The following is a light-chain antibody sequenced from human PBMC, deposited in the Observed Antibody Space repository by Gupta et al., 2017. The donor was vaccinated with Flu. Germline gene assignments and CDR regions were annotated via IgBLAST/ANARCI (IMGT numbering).Light chain of an antibody. J-gene: IGKJ1*01. Sequence: DIQMTQSPSSLSASVGDRVTITCRASQGIRNDLAWYQQKPGKAPKRLIYAASSLQSGVPSRFSGSGSGTEFTLTISSLQPDDFATYYCLQHNIYLWTFGQGTKVEIK. CDR2: AAS. CDR3: LQHNIYLWT. V-gene: IGKV1-17*01. CDR1: QGIRND.